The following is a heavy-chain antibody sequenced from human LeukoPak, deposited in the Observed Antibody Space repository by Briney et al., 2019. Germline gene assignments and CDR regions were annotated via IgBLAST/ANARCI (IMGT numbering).Heavy chain of an antibody. Sequence: GGSLRLSCAASGFTFSSYSMNWVRQAPGKGLEWVSSISSSSSYIYYADSVKGRFTISRDNAKNSLYLQMNSLRAEDTALYYCARGKWELQTYYYFDYWGQGTLVTVSS. CDR3: ARGKWELQTYYYFDY. CDR1: GFTFSSYS. V-gene: IGHV3-21*04. D-gene: IGHD1-26*01. J-gene: IGHJ4*02. CDR2: ISSSSSYI.